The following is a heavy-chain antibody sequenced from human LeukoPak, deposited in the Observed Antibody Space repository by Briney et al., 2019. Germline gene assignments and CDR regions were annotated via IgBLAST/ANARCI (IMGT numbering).Heavy chain of an antibody. Sequence: GASVKVSCKASGYTFTGYYMHWVRQAPGQGLEWMGWINPNSGGTNYAQKFQGRVTMTRDTSISTAYMELSRLRSDDTAVYYCARALTFYGDYGGGWDYWGQGTLVTVSS. J-gene: IGHJ4*02. CDR2: INPNSGGT. D-gene: IGHD4-17*01. V-gene: IGHV1-2*02. CDR3: ARALTFYGDYGGGWDY. CDR1: GYTFTGYY.